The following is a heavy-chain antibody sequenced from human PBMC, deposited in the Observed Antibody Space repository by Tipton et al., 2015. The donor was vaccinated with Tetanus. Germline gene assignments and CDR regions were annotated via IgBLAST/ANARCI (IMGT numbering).Heavy chain of an antibody. J-gene: IGHJ3*02. V-gene: IGHV4-30-4*01. CDR2: ISHSGTT. CDR3: ARRGDYVFYYESSGYLWGAAFDI. D-gene: IGHD3-22*01. Sequence: TLSLTCTVSGGSISSDAHYWSWIRQAPGKGLEWLGYISHSGTTNYNPSLMSRVTLSLDTARGQFSLKLNSVTAADTAVYYCARRGDYVFYYESSGYLWGAAFDIWGQGTMVSVSA. CDR1: GGSISSDAHY.